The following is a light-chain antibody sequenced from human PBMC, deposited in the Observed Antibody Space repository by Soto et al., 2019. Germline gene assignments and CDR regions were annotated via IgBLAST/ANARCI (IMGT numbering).Light chain of an antibody. Sequence: DIQMTQSPSSLSASVGDRVTITCRASQSISSYLNWYQQKPGKAPKLLIYAASSLQSGVPSRFSGSGSGTDFTITISSLLPEDFATDYCQQSYSTWTFGQGTKVEIK. J-gene: IGKJ1*01. V-gene: IGKV1-39*01. CDR2: AAS. CDR3: QQSYSTWT. CDR1: QSISSY.